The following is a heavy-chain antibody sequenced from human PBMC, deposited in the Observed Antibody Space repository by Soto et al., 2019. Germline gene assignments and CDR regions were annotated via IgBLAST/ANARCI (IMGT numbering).Heavy chain of an antibody. D-gene: IGHD6-13*01. CDR1: GFSLSTSGMG. Sequence: QITLKESGPTLVKPTQTFTLACTFSGFSLSTSGMGVGWIRQPPGKALEWLALIYWDDDKRYSPSLKSRLTITTDTSNNQVVLTMTNMDPVDTATYYCAHYSSTSSFDYWGQGTLVTVSS. V-gene: IGHV2-5*02. CDR3: AHYSSTSSFDY. J-gene: IGHJ4*02. CDR2: IYWDDDK.